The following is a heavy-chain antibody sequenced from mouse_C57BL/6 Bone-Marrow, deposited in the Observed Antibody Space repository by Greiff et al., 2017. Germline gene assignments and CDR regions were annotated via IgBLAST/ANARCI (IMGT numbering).Heavy chain of an antibody. CDR3: TTSNLRY. V-gene: IGHV14-4*01. CDR2: IVPEHGDT. CDR1: GFNIKDDY. Sequence: EVQLQQSGAELVRPGASVKLSCTASGFNIKDDYMHWVKQRPEQGLEWIGWIVPEHGDTEYASKFQGKATITADPSSNTADLQLSSLTSRCTAVYYYTTSNLRYWGQGTSVTVSS. J-gene: IGHJ4*01. D-gene: IGHD1-1*01.